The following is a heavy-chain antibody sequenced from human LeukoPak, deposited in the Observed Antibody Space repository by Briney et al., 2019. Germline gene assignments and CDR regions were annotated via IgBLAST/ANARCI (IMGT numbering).Heavy chain of an antibody. Sequence: GASETVSSTASVYTFTTYDINWVRQATGQGLEWMGWMNPNSGNTDYVQKFQGRVAMTRNTSISTAYMELSSVRSEDTAVYFCAVGVPPAIGVGDAFDIWGQGTMVTVSS. CDR3: AVGVPPAIGVGDAFDI. J-gene: IGHJ3*02. D-gene: IGHD2-2*01. CDR2: MNPNSGNT. CDR1: VYTFTTYD. V-gene: IGHV1-8*01.